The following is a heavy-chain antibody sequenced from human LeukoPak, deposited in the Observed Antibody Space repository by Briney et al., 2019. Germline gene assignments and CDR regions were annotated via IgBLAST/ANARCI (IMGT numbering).Heavy chain of an antibody. CDR3: ARGIAARPKGAFDI. CDR2: ISAYNGNT. J-gene: IGHJ3*02. CDR1: GYTFTSYS. D-gene: IGHD6-6*01. Sequence: ASVKVSCKASGYTFTSYSISWVRQAPGQGLEWMGWISAYNGNTNYAQKLQGRVTMTTDTSTSTAYMELRSLRSDDTAVYYCARGIAARPKGAFDIWGQGTMVTVSS. V-gene: IGHV1-18*01.